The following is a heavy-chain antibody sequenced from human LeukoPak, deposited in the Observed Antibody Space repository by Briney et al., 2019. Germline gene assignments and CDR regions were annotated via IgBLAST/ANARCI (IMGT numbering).Heavy chain of an antibody. J-gene: IGHJ5*02. Sequence: ASAKGSSTLSGHTFTGYYMDWVRRAPGQGHEWMGWINPNSGSTNYAPKFQGRVTMTRDTSISTAYMELSRLRSDDTAVYYCARQQYQLLFAEYNWFDPGGQGTLVTVSS. D-gene: IGHD2-2*01. CDR1: GHTFTGYY. CDR3: ARQQYQLLFAEYNWFDP. V-gene: IGHV1-2*02. CDR2: INPNSGST.